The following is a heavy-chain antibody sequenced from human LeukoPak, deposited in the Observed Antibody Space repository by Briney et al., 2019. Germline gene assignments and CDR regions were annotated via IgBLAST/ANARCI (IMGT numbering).Heavy chain of an antibody. Sequence: PGGSLRLSCAASGFTFSSYSMNWVRQAPGKGLEWVSYISSSGSTIYYADSVKGRFTISRDNAKNSLYLQMNSLRAEDTAVYYCARDSNSWPVPLYYYYYMDVWGKGTTVTVSS. CDR1: GFTFSSYS. J-gene: IGHJ6*03. D-gene: IGHD6-13*01. V-gene: IGHV3-48*04. CDR3: ARDSNSWPVPLYYYYYMDV. CDR2: ISSSGSTI.